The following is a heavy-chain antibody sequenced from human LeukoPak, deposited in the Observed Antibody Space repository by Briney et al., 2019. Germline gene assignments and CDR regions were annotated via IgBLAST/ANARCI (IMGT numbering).Heavy chain of an antibody. V-gene: IGHV3-30*02. J-gene: IGHJ3*02. D-gene: IGHD2-15*01. CDR2: IRYDGSNK. CDR3: AKDGGSDPDSFDI. CDR1: GFIFNTYV. Sequence: GGSLRLSCAASGFIFNTYVMHWGRQATGKGLEWLAFIRYDGSNKNYADSVKGRFTISRDNTKNSLYLQMNSLRAEDTAVYYCAKDGGSDPDSFDIWGQGTMVTVSS.